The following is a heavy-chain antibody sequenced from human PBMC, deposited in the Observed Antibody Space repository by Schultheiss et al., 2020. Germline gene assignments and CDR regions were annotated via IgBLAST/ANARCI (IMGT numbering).Heavy chain of an antibody. D-gene: IGHD6-19*01. CDR2: ISGSGGST. V-gene: IGHV3-23*01. CDR1: GFTFSSYA. Sequence: GGSLRLSCAASGFTFSSYAMSWVRQAPGKGLEWVSAISGSGGSTYYADSVKGRFTISRDNSKNTLYLQMNSLRTEDTAVYYCARGLAIRGLFDYWGQGTLVTVSS. J-gene: IGHJ4*02. CDR3: ARGLAIRGLFDY.